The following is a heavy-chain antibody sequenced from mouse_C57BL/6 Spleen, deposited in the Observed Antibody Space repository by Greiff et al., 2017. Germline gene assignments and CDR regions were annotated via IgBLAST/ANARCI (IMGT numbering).Heavy chain of an antibody. CDR2: IDPANGNT. D-gene: IGHD2-4*01. CDR1: GFNIKNTY. J-gene: IGHJ1*03. CDR3: ARPYDYSYWYFDV. V-gene: IGHV14-3*01. Sequence: EVQGVESVAELVRPGASVKLSCTASGFNIKNTYMHWVKQRPEQGLEWIGRIDPANGNTKYAPKFQGKATITADTSSHTAYLQLSSLTSEDTAIYYCARPYDYSYWYFDVWGTGTTVTVSS.